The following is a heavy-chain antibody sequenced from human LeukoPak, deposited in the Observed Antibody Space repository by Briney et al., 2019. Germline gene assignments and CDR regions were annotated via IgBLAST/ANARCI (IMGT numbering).Heavy chain of an antibody. CDR2: IYYSGTT. CDR3: ARGRPFFDD. CDR1: GDSVSNSGYY. J-gene: IGHJ4*02. Sequence: SETLSLTCTVSGDSVSNSGYYWGRIRQPPGKGLEWIGNIYYSGTTYYNPSLKSRITIFLDTSKNQFFLKLNSVTAADTALYYCARGRPFFDDWGQGALVTVST. V-gene: IGHV4-39*01.